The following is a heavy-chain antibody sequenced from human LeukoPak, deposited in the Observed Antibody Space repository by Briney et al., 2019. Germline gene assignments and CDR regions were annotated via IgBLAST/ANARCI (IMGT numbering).Heavy chain of an antibody. J-gene: IGHJ4*02. CDR2: ISAYNGNT. V-gene: IGHV1-18*01. Sequence: GESLKISCKGSGYTFTSYSISWVRQAPGQGLEWMGWISAYNGNTNYAQKLQGRVTMTTDTSTSTAYMELRSLRSDDTAVYYCARVPYGGNSGLAFNYWGQGTLVTVSS. D-gene: IGHD4-23*01. CDR1: GYTFTSYS. CDR3: ARVPYGGNSGLAFNY.